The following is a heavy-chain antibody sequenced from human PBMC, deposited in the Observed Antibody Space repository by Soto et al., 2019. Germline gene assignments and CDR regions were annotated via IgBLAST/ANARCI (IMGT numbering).Heavy chain of an antibody. D-gene: IGHD6-6*01. V-gene: IGHV3-23*01. Sequence: GGSLRLSCAASGFTFSSYTMTWVRQAPGKGLEWVSSISGSGATTYYADSVRGRFTISRDNSKNTLYLQMTSPRAEDTAVYYCAKDRIAARPNKPKVNWFDPWGQGTVVTVSS. CDR3: AKDRIAARPNKPKVNWFDP. CDR1: GFTFSSYT. J-gene: IGHJ5*02. CDR2: ISGSGATT.